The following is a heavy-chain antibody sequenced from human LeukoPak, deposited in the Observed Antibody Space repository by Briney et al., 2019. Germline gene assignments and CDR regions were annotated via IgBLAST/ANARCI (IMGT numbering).Heavy chain of an antibody. V-gene: IGHV1-69*13. J-gene: IGHJ3*02. CDR1: GGTFSSYA. CDR2: IIPIFGTA. D-gene: IGHD3-10*01. CDR3: ARDRHPSSGVRDFCGAFDI. Sequence: ASVKVSCKASGGTFSSYAISWVRQAPGQGLEWMGGIIPIFGTANYAQKFQGRVTITADESTSTAYMELSSLRSEDTAVYYCARDRHPSSGVRDFCGAFDIWGQGTMVTVSS.